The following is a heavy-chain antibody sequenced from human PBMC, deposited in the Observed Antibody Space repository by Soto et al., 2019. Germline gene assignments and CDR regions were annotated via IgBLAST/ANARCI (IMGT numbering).Heavy chain of an antibody. CDR1: GGSFSGYY. J-gene: IGHJ6*02. CDR2: INHSGST. D-gene: IGHD3-3*01. Sequence: SETLSLTCAVYGGSFSGYYWSWIRQPPWKGLEWIGEINHSGSTNYNPSLKSRVTISVDTSKNQFSLKLSSVTAADTAVYYCARCFYYDFWSGYYGGLTTLEGMDVWGQGTTVTVSS. V-gene: IGHV4-34*01. CDR3: ARCFYYDFWSGYYGGLTTLEGMDV.